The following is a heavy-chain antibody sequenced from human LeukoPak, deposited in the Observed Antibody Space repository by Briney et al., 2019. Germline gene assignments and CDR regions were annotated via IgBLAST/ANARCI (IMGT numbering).Heavy chain of an antibody. Sequence: QTGGSLRLSCAASGVTVSSKYISWVRQAPGKGLEWVSYISSSGSTYYADSVKGRFTISRDNSKNTLYLQMNSLRAEDTAVYYCAKTKSNWGQGTLVTVSS. V-gene: IGHV3-53*01. CDR1: GVTVSSKY. CDR3: AKTKSN. CDR2: ISSSGST. J-gene: IGHJ4*02.